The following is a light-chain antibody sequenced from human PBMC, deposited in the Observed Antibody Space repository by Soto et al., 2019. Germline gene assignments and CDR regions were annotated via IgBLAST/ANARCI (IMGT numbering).Light chain of an antibody. V-gene: IGKV3-20*01. Sequence: ENVLTQSPGTLSLSPGERATLSCRARQSVSSSYLAWYQQKPGQAPRLLIYGASSRATGIPDRFSGSGSGTDFTLTISRLEPEDFAVYYCQQYGSSPRYTFGQGTKLEIK. CDR3: QQYGSSPRYT. CDR2: GAS. J-gene: IGKJ2*01. CDR1: QSVSSSY.